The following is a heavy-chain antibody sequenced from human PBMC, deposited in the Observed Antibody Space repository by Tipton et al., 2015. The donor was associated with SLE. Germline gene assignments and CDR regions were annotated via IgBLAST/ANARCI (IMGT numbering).Heavy chain of an antibody. CDR3: ARGAKERITLVRVRPYYFDY. CDR1: GGSISSSGHY. J-gene: IGHJ4*03. V-gene: IGHV4-39*02. D-gene: IGHD3-10*01. Sequence: TLSLTCTVSGGSISSSGHYWGWIRQPPGKGLEWVGESNPSGNTNYNPSLKSRVTISVDTSKNQLSLKLTSVTAADTAVYYCARGAKERITLVRVRPYYFDYWGQGSLVTVSS. CDR2: SNPSGNT.